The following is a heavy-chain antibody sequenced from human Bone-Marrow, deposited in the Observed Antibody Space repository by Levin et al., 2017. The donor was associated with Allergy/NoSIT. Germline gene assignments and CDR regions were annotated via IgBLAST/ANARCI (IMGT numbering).Heavy chain of an antibody. J-gene: IGHJ4*02. Sequence: ASVKVSCKASGYTFTSYAMNWVRQAPGQGLEWMGWINTNTRNPTYAQGFTGRFVFSLDTSVSTAYLQISSLKAEDTAVYYCARESGYSYDSIYYFDYWGQGTLVTVSS. CDR1: GYTFTSYA. V-gene: IGHV7-4-1*02. CDR3: ARESGYSYDSIYYFDY. D-gene: IGHD5-18*01. CDR2: INTNTRNP.